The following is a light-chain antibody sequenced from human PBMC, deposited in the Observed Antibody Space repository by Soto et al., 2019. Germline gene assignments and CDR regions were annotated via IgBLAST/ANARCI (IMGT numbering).Light chain of an antibody. J-gene: IGLJ1*01. CDR2: AHI. CDR1: RSNVGTNL. V-gene: IGLV1-44*01. Sequence: SVLAEPPSGSGTPGQRVTISCSGRRSNVGTNLVNWYQQLPGTAPKLLIYAHIQRPSGVPDRFSGSTSGTSASLAISGLQSEDEADYYCAVWDDGLNGYVFGTGTKVTVL. CDR3: AVWDDGLNGYV.